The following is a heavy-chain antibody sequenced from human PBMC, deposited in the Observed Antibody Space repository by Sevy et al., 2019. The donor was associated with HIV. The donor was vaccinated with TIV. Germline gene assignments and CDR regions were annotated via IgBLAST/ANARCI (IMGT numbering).Heavy chain of an antibody. CDR2: IIPIFGTA. D-gene: IGHD6-6*01. CDR3: ARGREELVYFDY. Sequence: ASLKVSCKASGGTFSSYAISWVRQAPGQGLEWMGGIIPIFGTANYAQKFQGRVTITADESTSTAYMDLSSLRSEDTAVYYCARGREELVYFDYWGQGTLVTVSS. J-gene: IGHJ4*02. CDR1: GGTFSSYA. V-gene: IGHV1-69*13.